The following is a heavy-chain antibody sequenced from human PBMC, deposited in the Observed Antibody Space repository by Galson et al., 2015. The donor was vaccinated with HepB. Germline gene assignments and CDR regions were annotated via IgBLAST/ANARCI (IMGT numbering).Heavy chain of an antibody. J-gene: IGHJ4*02. V-gene: IGHV4-4*02. D-gene: IGHD3-10*01. CDR3: ARAKEGRGYFDY. CDR2: AYHSGGT. CDR1: GDSISNNRW. Sequence: LSLTCAVSGDSISNNRWWSWVRQPPGEGLEWIGEAYHSGGTNYRPSLKSRVTISVDKSKNQFSLKLTSVTAADTAVYYCARAKEGRGYFDYWGQGTLVTV.